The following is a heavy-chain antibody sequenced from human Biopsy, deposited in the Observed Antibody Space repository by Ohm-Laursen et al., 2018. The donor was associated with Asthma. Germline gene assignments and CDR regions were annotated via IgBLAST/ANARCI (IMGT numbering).Heavy chain of an antibody. J-gene: IGHJ4*02. CDR3: AGFCSGGNCPDH. CDR1: GGSMGSSSYY. Sequence: SDTLSLTCTVSGGSMGSSSYYWGWIRQPPGKGLEWMGSISYTGSAYHNPSLKSRVTISVDTSKKQISLRLSSVIAADTAVYYCAGFCSGGNCPDHWGQGTLVTVSS. V-gene: IGHV4-39*07. D-gene: IGHD2-15*01. CDR2: ISYTGSA.